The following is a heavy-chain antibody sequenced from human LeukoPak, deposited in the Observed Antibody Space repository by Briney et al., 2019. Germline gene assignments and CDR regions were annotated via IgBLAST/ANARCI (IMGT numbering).Heavy chain of an antibody. CDR1: GFTVSSNY. Sequence: GGSLRLSCAASGFTVSSNYMSWVRQAPGKGLEWVSVIYSGGSTYYADSVKGRFTISRDNSKNTLYLQMNSLRAEDTAVYYCARDSRSSSSASYWGQGTLVTVSS. V-gene: IGHV3-66*01. CDR2: IYSGGST. J-gene: IGHJ4*02. CDR3: ARDSRSSSSASY. D-gene: IGHD6-6*01.